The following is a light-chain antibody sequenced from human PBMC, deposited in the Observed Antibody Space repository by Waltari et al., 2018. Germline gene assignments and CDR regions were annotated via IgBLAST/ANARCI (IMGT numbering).Light chain of an antibody. V-gene: IGKV4-1*01. Sequence: DIVMTQSPDSLAVSLGERATINCKSSQSILYSSNNKNYLAWYQQKPGQPPELLIYWASTRESGVPYRFSGSGSGTDFTLTISSLQAEDVAVYYCQQYYSTPQTFGQGTKVEIK. CDR3: QQYYSTPQT. CDR2: WAS. CDR1: QSILYSSNNKNY. J-gene: IGKJ1*01.